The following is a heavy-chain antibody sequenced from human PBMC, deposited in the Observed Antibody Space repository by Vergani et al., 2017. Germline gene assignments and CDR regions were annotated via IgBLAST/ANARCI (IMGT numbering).Heavy chain of an antibody. Sequence: QVQLVQSGAEVKKPGASVKVSCKASGYTFTDYFMHWVRQAPGQGLEWMGWINPNSGGTNYAQKFQGRVTMTRDKSISTAYMELSNLRSHDTAVYYCARVGNSPNRDYFDYRVEATLVSVSS. J-gene: IGHJ4*02. CDR2: INPNSGGT. CDR3: ARVGNSPNRDYFDY. V-gene: IGHV1-2*02. D-gene: IGHD1-14*01. CDR1: GYTFTDYF.